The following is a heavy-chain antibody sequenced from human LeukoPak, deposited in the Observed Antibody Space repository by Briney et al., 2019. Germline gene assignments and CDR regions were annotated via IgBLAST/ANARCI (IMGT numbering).Heavy chain of an antibody. CDR3: ARVYDSSGYYPW. CDR2: IYSGGST. D-gene: IGHD3-22*01. J-gene: IGHJ4*02. CDR1: GFTVSSNY. V-gene: IGHV3-66*01. Sequence: GGSLRLSCAASGFTVSSNYMSWVRQAPGKGLEWVSVIYSGGSTYYADSVKGRFTISRDNSKNTLYLQMNSLRAEDTAVYYCARVYDSSGYYPWWSQGTLVTVSS.